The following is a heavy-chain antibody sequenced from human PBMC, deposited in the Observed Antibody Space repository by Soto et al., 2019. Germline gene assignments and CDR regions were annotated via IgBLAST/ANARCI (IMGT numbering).Heavy chain of an antibody. CDR3: AVDIVVVPAAMFDY. CDR1: GFTLSNHY. D-gene: IGHD2-2*01. CDR2: IGLIR. Sequence: GGSLRLSCVASGFTLSNHYMDWVRQAPGKGLEWIGLIRNADSVKGRFTISRDNAKNSLYLQMNSLRAEDTAVYYCAVDIVVVPAAMFDYWGQGTLVTVSS. J-gene: IGHJ4*02. V-gene: IGHV3-48*01.